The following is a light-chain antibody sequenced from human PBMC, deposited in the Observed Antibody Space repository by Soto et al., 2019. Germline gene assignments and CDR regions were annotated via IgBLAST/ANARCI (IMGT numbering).Light chain of an antibody. CDR2: GNS. Sequence: QSVLTQPPSVSGAPGQRVTISCTGSSSNIGADYDVHWYQQLPGTAPKLLIHGNSNRPSGVPDRFSGSKSGTSASLAITGLQAEDEADYYCQSYDSGLSAVVFGGGTKVTVL. CDR1: SSNIGADYD. J-gene: IGLJ3*02. CDR3: QSYDSGLSAVV. V-gene: IGLV1-40*01.